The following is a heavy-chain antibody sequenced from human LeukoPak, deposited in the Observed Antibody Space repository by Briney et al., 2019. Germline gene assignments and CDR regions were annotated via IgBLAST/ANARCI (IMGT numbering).Heavy chain of an antibody. CDR1: GFNLRKYN. CDR2: ISSRSTTI. J-gene: IGHJ4*02. Sequence: GSLRLSFGGSGFNLRKYNLDWVRQASGKGLEWVSYISSRSTTIHYADSVKGRFTISRDNAKNSLFLQMNSLRAEDTAIYYCARDFLEDTQWGQGTLVTVSS. CDR3: ARDFLEDTQ. V-gene: IGHV3-48*01. D-gene: IGHD2-15*01.